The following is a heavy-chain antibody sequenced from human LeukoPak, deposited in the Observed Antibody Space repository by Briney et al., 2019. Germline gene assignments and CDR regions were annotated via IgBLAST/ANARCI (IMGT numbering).Heavy chain of an antibody. CDR2: ISAYNGNT. CDR3: ARLTYYYDSSGQNWFDP. CDR1: GYTFTSYG. D-gene: IGHD3-22*01. J-gene: IGHJ5*02. Sequence: ASVKVSCKASGYTFTSYGISWVRQAPGQGLEWMGWISAYNGNTNYAQKLQGRVTMTTDTSTSTAYMELSSLRSGDTAVYYCARLTYYYDSSGQNWFDPWGQGTLVTVSS. V-gene: IGHV1-18*01.